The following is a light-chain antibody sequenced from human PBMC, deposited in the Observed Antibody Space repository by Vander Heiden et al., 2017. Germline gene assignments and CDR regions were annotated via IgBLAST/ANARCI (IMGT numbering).Light chain of an antibody. CDR1: QSVFYSSNNKNY. V-gene: IGKV4-1*01. J-gene: IGKJ2*01. CDR2: WAS. Sequence: DIVMTQSPDSLAVSLGERATINCKSSQSVFYSSNNKNYLAWYQQKPGQPPKLLIDWASTRASGVSDRFSGSGSETDFTLTITSLQAEDVAVYYCQQYYSIPPTFGQGTKLEI. CDR3: QQYYSIPPT.